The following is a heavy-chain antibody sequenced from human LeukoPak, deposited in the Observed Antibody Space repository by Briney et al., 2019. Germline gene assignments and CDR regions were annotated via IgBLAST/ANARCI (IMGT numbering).Heavy chain of an antibody. CDR2: INHSGST. CDR3: AREHRPRTARSGFDY. D-gene: IGHD6-6*01. V-gene: IGHV4-34*01. Sequence: SETLSLTCAVYGGSFSGYYWSWIRQPPGKGLEWIGEINHSGSTNYNPSLKSRVTISVDTSKNQFSLKLSSVTAADTAVYYCAREHRPRTARSGFDYWGQGTLVTVSS. CDR1: GGSFSGYY. J-gene: IGHJ4*02.